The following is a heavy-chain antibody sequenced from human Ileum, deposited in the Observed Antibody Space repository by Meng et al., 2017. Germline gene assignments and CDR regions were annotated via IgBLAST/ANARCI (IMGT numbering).Heavy chain of an antibody. CDR1: GGSISSGGYY. J-gene: IGHJ4*02. CDR3: ARGGTAYFDY. Sequence: QVQLQESGPVLVTPSQTLFLTCTVSGGSISSGGYYWSWICQHPGKGLEWIGYIYDSESTYYNPSLKSRIAISGDTSKNQFSLNLSSVTAADTAVYYCARGGTAYFDYWGQGTLVTVSS. D-gene: IGHD1-1*01. V-gene: IGHV4-31*03. CDR2: IYDSEST.